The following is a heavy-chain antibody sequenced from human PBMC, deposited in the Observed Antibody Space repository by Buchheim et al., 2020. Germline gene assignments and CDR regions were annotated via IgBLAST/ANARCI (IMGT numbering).Heavy chain of an antibody. V-gene: IGHV3-23*01. CDR1: GFTFSSYA. Sequence: EVQLLESGGGLVQPGGSLRLSCAASGFTFSSYAMSWVRQAPGKGLEWVSAISGSGGSTYYADSVKGRFTISRDNSKNKLYLQMNSLRAEDTAVYYCAKILGKVGATTRPPPIFDYWGQGTL. J-gene: IGHJ4*02. CDR3: AKILGKVGATTRPPPIFDY. CDR2: ISGSGGST. D-gene: IGHD1-26*01.